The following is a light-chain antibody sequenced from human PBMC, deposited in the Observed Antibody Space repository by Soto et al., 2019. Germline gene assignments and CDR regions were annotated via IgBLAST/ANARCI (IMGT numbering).Light chain of an antibody. CDR1: QSLVHSDGNTY. CDR3: MQASQPPYT. Sequence: DIVMTQTPLSSPVTLGQAASISCRSGQSLVHSDGNTYLSWLQQRPGQPPRLLIYKISNRLSGVPDRYSGSGVGTYFTPTISRVEAEDVGVYYCMQASQPPYTFGHGTKLEIK. J-gene: IGKJ2*01. CDR2: KIS. V-gene: IGKV2-24*01.